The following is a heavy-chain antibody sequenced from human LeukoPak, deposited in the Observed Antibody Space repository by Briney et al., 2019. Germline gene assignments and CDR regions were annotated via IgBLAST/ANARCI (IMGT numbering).Heavy chain of an antibody. CDR1: GGSIRSSNW. D-gene: IGHD2-2*01. J-gene: IGHJ5*02. CDR2: IYHSGVT. CDR3: ARGYCSSTSCRWPENWFDP. V-gene: IGHV4-4*02. Sequence: SETLSLTFAVSGGSIRSSNWWSWVRQPPGKGLEWIGEIYHSGVTNYNPSLKRRVTISVDKSKNQFSLKLSSVTAADTAVYYCARGYCSSTSCRWPENWFDPWGQGTLVTVSS.